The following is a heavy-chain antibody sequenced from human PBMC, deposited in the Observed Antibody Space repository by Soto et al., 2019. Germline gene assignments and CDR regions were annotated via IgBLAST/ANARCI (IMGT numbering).Heavy chain of an antibody. D-gene: IGHD2-2*02. J-gene: IGHJ6*03. CDR1: GGSISSYY. Sequence: PSETLSLTCTVSGGSISSYYWSWIRQPPGKGLEWIGYIYYSGSTNYNPSPKSRVTISVDTSKNQFSLKLSSVTAADTAVYYCARSGGVGVPAAIPEDYYYYYMDVWGKGTTVTVSS. V-gene: IGHV4-59*08. CDR3: ARSGGVGVPAAIPEDYYYYYMDV. CDR2: IYYSGST.